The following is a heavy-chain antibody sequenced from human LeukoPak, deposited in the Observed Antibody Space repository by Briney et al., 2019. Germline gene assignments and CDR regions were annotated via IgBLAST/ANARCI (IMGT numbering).Heavy chain of an antibody. CDR3: ARHGFGYRSLGI. CDR1: GGSFSGY. J-gene: IGHJ3*02. V-gene: IGHV4-34*01. D-gene: IGHD5-24*01. Sequence: SETLSLTCGVYGGSFSGYWSWLRQPPGKGLEWIGEINHRGSSSYNASLKSRVTISVDTSKNQLSLKLSSVTAADTAVYYCARHGFGYRSLGIWGQGTMVTVSS. CDR2: INHRGSS.